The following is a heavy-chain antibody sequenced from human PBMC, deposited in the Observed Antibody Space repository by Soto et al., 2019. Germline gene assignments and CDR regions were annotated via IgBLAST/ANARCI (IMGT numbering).Heavy chain of an antibody. J-gene: IGHJ4*02. CDR1: RFTFSSYG. CDR3: AKGVDSSDWGHYFDY. D-gene: IGHD6-19*01. CDR2: ISGSGVST. Sequence: EVQLLESGGGLVQPGGSLRLSCAASRFTFSSYGMSWVRQAPGKGLEWVSVISGSGVSTSYADSVKGRFTIPRDNSKNTLYLQMNSLRAEDTAVYYCAKGVDSSDWGHYFDYWGQGTLVTVSS. V-gene: IGHV3-23*01.